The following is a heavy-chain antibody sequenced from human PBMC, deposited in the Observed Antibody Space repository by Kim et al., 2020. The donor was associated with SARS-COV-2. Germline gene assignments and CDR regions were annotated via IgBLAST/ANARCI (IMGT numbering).Heavy chain of an antibody. CDR1: GGSISSGGYY. Sequence: SETLSLTCTVSGGSISSGGYYWSWIRQHPGKGLEWIGYIYYSGSTYYNPSLKSRVTISVDTSKNQFSLKLSSVTAADTAVYYCARDLINWNDAKDGYYYYGMDVWGQGTTVTVSS. V-gene: IGHV4-31*03. CDR3: ARDLINWNDAKDGYYYYGMDV. D-gene: IGHD1-1*01. J-gene: IGHJ6*02. CDR2: IYYSGST.